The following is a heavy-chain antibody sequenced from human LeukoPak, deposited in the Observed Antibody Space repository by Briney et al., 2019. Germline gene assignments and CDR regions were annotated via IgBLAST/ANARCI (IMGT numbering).Heavy chain of an antibody. CDR3: AKDNYYDSSGFFDY. CDR1: GFTFDDYA. Sequence: GGSLRLSCAASGFTFDDYAMHWVRQAPGKGLEWVSGINWNSVTIGYADSVKGRFTISRDNAKNSLYLQMNSLRAEDTALYYCAKDNYYDSSGFFDYWGQGTLVTVSS. CDR2: INWNSVTI. V-gene: IGHV3-9*01. J-gene: IGHJ4*02. D-gene: IGHD3-22*01.